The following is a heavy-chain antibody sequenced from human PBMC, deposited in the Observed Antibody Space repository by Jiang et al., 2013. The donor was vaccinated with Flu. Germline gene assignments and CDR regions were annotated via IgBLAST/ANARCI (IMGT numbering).Heavy chain of an antibody. J-gene: IGHJ4*02. Sequence: SCAASGFTSVAMACTGSARLQARGWSGWQLYRYDGSNKYYADSVKGRFTISRDNSKNTLYLQMNSLRAEDTAVYYCARSYSSSSDYWGQGTLVTVSS. CDR1: GFTSVAMA. CDR2: YRYDGSNK. D-gene: IGHD6-6*01. CDR3: ARSYSSSSDY. V-gene: IGHV3-33*01.